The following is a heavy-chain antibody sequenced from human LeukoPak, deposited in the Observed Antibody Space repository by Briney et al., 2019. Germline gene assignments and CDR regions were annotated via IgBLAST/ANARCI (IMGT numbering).Heavy chain of an antibody. CDR3: AKSPPIAAADSYYFDY. Sequence: GGSLRLSCAASGFTFSSYSMNWVRQAPGKGLEWVSYISSSSSTIYYADSVKGRFTISRDNSKNTLYLQMNSLRAEDTAVYYCAKSPPIAAADSYYFDYWGQGTLVTVSS. V-gene: IGHV3-48*01. J-gene: IGHJ4*02. D-gene: IGHD6-13*01. CDR1: GFTFSSYS. CDR2: ISSSSSTI.